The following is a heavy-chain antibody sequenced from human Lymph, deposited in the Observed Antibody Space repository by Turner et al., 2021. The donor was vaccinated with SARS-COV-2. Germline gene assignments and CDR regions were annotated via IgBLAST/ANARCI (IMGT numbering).Heavy chain of an antibody. V-gene: IGHV4-31*03. CDR3: ARDYGGNSNYFDY. D-gene: IGHD4-17*01. J-gene: IGHJ4*02. Sequence: QVQLQESGPGLVKPSQTLSLTCTVPGGSISSGGSYWSWIRQHPGKGLEWIGYIYYSGSTYYNPSLKSRVSISVDTSKNQFSLKLSSVTAADTAVYYCARDYGGNSNYFDYWGQGTLVTVSS. CDR1: GGSISSGGSY. CDR2: IYYSGST.